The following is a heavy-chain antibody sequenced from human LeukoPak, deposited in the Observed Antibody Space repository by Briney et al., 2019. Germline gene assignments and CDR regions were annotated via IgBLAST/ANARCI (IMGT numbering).Heavy chain of an antibody. J-gene: IGHJ6*02. Sequence: ASVKVSCKASGYTFTSYYMRWVRQAPGQGLEWMGIINPSGGSTSYAQKFQGRVTMTRDTSTSTVYMELSSLRSEDTAVYYCASETAAGHYYYYYGMDVWGQGTTVTVSS. V-gene: IGHV1-46*01. CDR1: GYTFTSYY. CDR3: ASETAAGHYYYYYGMDV. CDR2: INPSGGST. D-gene: IGHD6-13*01.